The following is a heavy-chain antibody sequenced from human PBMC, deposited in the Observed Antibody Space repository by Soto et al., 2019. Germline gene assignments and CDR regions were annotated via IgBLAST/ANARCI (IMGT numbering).Heavy chain of an antibody. Sequence: PGASLKISCKCSGYPLTNYWIGWVLQMPGKGLEWMGIIYPGDSDTKYNPSFQGQVTISADKSITTTYLQWSSLKASDTAIYYCAASLFSYGMDGCCQGPTVTV. J-gene: IGHJ6*02. CDR3: AASLFSYGMDG. V-gene: IGHV5-51*01. CDR2: IYPGDSDT. CDR1: GYPLTNYW.